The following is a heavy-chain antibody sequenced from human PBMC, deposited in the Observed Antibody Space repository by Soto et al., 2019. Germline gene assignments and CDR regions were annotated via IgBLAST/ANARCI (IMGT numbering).Heavy chain of an antibody. D-gene: IGHD6-13*01. CDR1: GGSISSYY. CDR2: IYYSGST. J-gene: IGHJ4*02. V-gene: IGHV4-59*01. CDR3: AREKDLVRVFDY. Sequence: PSETLSLTCPVSGGSISSYYLNWIRQPPGKGLEWIGYIYYSGSTNYNPSLKSRVTISLDTSKNQFSLKLTSVTVADTAVYYCAREKDLVRVFDYWGQGTLVTVSS.